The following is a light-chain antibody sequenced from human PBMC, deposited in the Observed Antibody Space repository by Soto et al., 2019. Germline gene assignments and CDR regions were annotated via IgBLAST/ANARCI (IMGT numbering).Light chain of an antibody. CDR1: QSVSRSY. CDR2: GAS. J-gene: IGKJ1*01. Sequence: EIVLTQSPGTLSLSPGERATLSCRASQSVSRSYLAWYQQKPGQAPRLLIYGASSRATGIPDRFSGSGSGTDFTLTISRLEPEDFAVYYCHQYNGSPRTFGQGTKVDIK. CDR3: HQYNGSPRT. V-gene: IGKV3-20*01.